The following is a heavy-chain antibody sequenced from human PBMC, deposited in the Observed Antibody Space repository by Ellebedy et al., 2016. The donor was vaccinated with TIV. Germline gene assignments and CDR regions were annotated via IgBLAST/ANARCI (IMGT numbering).Heavy chain of an antibody. CDR3: AREEKSPDYGDSYYYYGMDV. J-gene: IGHJ6*02. CDR2: IIPIFGTA. Sequence: ASVKVSCKASGYTFTSFAISWVRQAPGQGLEWMGGIIPIFGTANYAQKFQGRVTITADESTSTAYMELSSLRSEDTAVYYCAREEKSPDYGDSYYYYGMDVWGQGTTVTVSS. V-gene: IGHV1-69*13. CDR1: GYTFTSFA. D-gene: IGHD4-17*01.